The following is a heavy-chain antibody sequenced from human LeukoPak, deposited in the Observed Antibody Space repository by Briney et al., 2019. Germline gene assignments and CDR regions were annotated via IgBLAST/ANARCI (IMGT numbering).Heavy chain of an antibody. D-gene: IGHD3-22*01. CDR2: IKPDGGEK. CDR3: ARDVGYDSSGSYPYYFDY. CDR1: RFTFSSYW. J-gene: IGHJ4*02. V-gene: IGHV3-7*05. Sequence: PAGSLRLSCAASRFTFSSYWMTWVRQVPGKGLEWVGNIKPDGGEKQYVDSVQGRFTISRDNAKNSMYMQMNSLRAEDTAVYYCARDVGYDSSGSYPYYFDYWGLGTLVTVSS.